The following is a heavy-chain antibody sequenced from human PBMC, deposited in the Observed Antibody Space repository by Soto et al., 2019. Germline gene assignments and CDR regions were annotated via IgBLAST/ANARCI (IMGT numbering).Heavy chain of an antibody. J-gene: IGHJ4*02. V-gene: IGHV3-15*01. Sequence: EVQLVESGGGLVKPGGSLRLSCAASGFTFSNAWMSWVRQAPGKGLEWVGRIKSKTDGGTTDYAAPVKGRFTISRDDSKNTLYLQINSLKTEDTAVYYCTTERSGWALDYWGQGTLVTVSS. CDR2: IKSKTDGGTT. CDR3: TTERSGWALDY. CDR1: GFTFSNAW. D-gene: IGHD6-19*01.